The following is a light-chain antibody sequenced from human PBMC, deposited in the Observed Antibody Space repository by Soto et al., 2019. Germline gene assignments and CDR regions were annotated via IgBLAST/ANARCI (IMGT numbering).Light chain of an antibody. V-gene: IGKV1-33*01. J-gene: IGKJ3*01. CDR2: DAS. Sequence: DDRINMSPSTLSASDGDRDTITCRASQTISRWLAWYQQKPGKAPKLLIYDASNLETGVPSRFSGSGSGTDFTFTISSLQPAAIATYYCQQYDNLPVFGPGTKVEI. CDR1: QTISRW. CDR3: QQYDNLPV.